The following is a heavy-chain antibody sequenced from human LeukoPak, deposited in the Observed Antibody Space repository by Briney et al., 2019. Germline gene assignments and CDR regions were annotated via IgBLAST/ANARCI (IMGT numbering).Heavy chain of an antibody. CDR2: INHSGST. D-gene: IGHD6-19*01. J-gene: IGHJ4*02. V-gene: IGHV4-34*01. CDR1: GGSFSGYY. CDR3: ARAEQWLVYGFDY. Sequence: KPSETLSLTCDVYGGSFSGYYWSWIRQPPGKGLEWIGEINHSGSTNYNPSLKSRVTISVDTSKNQFSLKLSSVTAADTAVYYCARAEQWLVYGFDYWGQGTLVTVIS.